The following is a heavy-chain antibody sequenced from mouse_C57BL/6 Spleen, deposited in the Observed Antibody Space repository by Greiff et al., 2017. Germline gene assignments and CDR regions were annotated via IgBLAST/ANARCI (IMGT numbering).Heavy chain of an antibody. J-gene: IGHJ1*03. V-gene: IGHV5-2*03. D-gene: IGHD4-1*01. CDR2: INSDGGST. Sequence: EVKLVESGGGLVQPGESLKLSCESNEYEFPSHDMSWVRKTPEKRLELVAAINSDGGSTYYPDPMGRRIIISRDNAKKTLYLQKSSLRSEDTAVYYCARQAGTFWYFDVWGTGTTVTVSS. CDR3: ARQAGTFWYFDV. CDR1: EYEFPSHD.